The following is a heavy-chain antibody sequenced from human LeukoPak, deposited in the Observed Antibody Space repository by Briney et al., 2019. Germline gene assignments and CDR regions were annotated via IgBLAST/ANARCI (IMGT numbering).Heavy chain of an antibody. CDR2: IWSDGSNG. V-gene: IGHV3-30*02. Sequence: GGSLRLSCAASGFTFSSFGMHWVRQAPGKGLEWVASIWSDGSNGNYADSVKGRFTISRDNSKNTLYLQMNSLRAEDTAVYYCAKDWSGPLDYWGQGTRFTVSS. CDR3: AKDWSGPLDY. D-gene: IGHD3/OR15-3a*01. CDR1: GFTFSSFG. J-gene: IGHJ4*02.